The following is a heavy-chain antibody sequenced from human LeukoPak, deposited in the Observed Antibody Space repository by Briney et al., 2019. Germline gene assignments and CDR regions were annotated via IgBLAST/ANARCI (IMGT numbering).Heavy chain of an antibody. V-gene: IGHV4-59*01. D-gene: IGHD6-13*01. CDR2: IYYSGST. CDR1: GGSISSYY. CDR3: ARGPSSSWYYSDY. J-gene: IGHJ4*02. Sequence: SETLSLTCTVSGGSISSYYWSWIRQPPGKGLEWIGYIYYSGSTNYNPSLKSRVTISVDTSKNQFSLKLNSVTAADTAVYYCARGPSSSWYYSDYWGQGTLVTVSS.